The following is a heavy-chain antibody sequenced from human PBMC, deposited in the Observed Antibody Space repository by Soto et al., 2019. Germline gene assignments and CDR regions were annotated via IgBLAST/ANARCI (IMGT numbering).Heavy chain of an antibody. Sequence: SVKVSCKASGYTFTSYDINWVRQATGQGLEWMGGIIPIFGTANYAQKFQGRVTITADESTSTAYMELSSLRSEDTAVYYCARDGDTAMVPYYYGMDVWGQGTTVTVSS. CDR3: ARDGDTAMVPYYYGMDV. V-gene: IGHV1-69*13. CDR1: GYTFTSYD. J-gene: IGHJ6*02. D-gene: IGHD5-18*01. CDR2: IIPIFGTA.